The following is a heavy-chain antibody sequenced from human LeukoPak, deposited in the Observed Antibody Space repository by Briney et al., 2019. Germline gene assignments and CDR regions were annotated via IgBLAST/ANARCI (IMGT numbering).Heavy chain of an antibody. Sequence: GGSLRLSCAASGFTFSTYWMSWVRQAPGKGLEWVANINQDGREKYYADSVKGRFTISGDNGKNSLYLQMNSLGAEDTAVYYCARGGKLHPQSPYWGQGTLVTVSS. V-gene: IGHV3-7*01. CDR3: ARGGKLHPQSPY. CDR2: INQDGREK. D-gene: IGHD3-16*01. CDR1: GFTFSTYW. J-gene: IGHJ4*02.